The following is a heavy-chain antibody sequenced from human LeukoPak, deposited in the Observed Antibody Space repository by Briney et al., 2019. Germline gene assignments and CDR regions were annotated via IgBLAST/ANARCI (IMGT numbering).Heavy chain of an antibody. Sequence: SETLSLTCSVSGGSISLSYYWGWIRQPPGKALEWIGSVYYSGTTSYNPSLKSRVTISVDMSKNHFSLRLSSVTAADTAVYYCARGPADYNKLKPGERDGYNYKSKRTPFDNWGQGTPVTVSS. CDR2: VYYSGTT. J-gene: IGHJ4*02. CDR1: GGSISLSYY. V-gene: IGHV4-39*02. CDR3: ARGPADYNKLKPGERDGYNYKSKRTPFDN. D-gene: IGHD5-24*01.